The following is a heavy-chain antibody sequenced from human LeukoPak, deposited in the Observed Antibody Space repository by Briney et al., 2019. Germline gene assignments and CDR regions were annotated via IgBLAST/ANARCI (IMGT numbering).Heavy chain of an antibody. D-gene: IGHD1-1*01. V-gene: IGHV4-34*01. CDR1: GGSFSGYY. CDR2: INHSGST. CDR3: ARGHSLPTRYPFDY. J-gene: IGHJ4*02. Sequence: SETLSLTCAVYGGSFSGYYWSWIRQPPGKGLEWIGEINHSGSTNYNPSLKSRVTISVDTSKNQFSLKLSSVTAADTAVYYCARGHSLPTRYPFDYWGQGTLVTVSS.